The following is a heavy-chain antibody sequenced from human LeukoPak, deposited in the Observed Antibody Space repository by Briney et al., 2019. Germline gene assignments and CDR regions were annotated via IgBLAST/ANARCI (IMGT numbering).Heavy chain of an antibody. CDR3: ARGDEYTTSP. CDR2: INPSGDST. Sequence: ASVKVSCKASGYTFTTQHMHWVRQAPGQGLEWMGIINPSGDSTIYARKFQGRVIMTRDTSTSTVYMELSSLRSEDTAVYYCARGDEYTTSPWGQGTLVTVSS. D-gene: IGHD2-2*02. CDR1: GYTFTTQH. J-gene: IGHJ4*02. V-gene: IGHV1-46*01.